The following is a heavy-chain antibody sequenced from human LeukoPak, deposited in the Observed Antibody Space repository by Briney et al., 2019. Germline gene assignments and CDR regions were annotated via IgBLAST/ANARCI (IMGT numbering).Heavy chain of an antibody. V-gene: IGHV1-2*02. CDR1: GYTFTGYY. J-gene: IGHJ4*02. Sequence: ASVKVSCKAPGYTFTGYYMHWVRQAPGQGLEWMGWISPNSGGTKYAQKFQDRVTMTRDTSMTTAYMGLSRLRSDDTAVYYCARGGYNGYDISDYWGQGTLVTVSS. CDR3: ARGGYNGYDISDY. CDR2: ISPNSGGT. D-gene: IGHD5-12*01.